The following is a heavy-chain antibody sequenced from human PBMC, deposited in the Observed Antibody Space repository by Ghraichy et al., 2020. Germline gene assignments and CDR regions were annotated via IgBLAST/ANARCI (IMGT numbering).Heavy chain of an antibody. V-gene: IGHV4-59*01. CDR2: IYYSGGT. CDR3: AREGVFGEGYGMDV. Sequence: SETLSLTCTVSGASISSYYWSWIRQPPGKGLEWIGYIYYSGGTNYNPSLKSRVTISVDTSKNQFSLRLSSVTAADTAVYYCAREGVFGEGYGMDVWGLGTTVTVSS. D-gene: IGHD3-10*01. CDR1: GASISSYY. J-gene: IGHJ6*02.